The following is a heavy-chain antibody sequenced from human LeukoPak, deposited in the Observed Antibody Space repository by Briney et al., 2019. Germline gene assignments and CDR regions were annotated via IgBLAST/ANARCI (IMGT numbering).Heavy chain of an antibody. CDR3: VRVGGASSILSAFDI. Sequence: SETLSLTCTVSGGSINSYYWSWIRQPPGKGLEWIGYIYNSETINYNPSLTSRVTISLDTSKNQVSLKLTSVTAADMAVYYCVRVGGASSILSAFDIWGQGTMVTVSS. V-gene: IGHV4-59*01. CDR2: IYNSETI. D-gene: IGHD6-6*01. J-gene: IGHJ3*02. CDR1: GGSINSYY.